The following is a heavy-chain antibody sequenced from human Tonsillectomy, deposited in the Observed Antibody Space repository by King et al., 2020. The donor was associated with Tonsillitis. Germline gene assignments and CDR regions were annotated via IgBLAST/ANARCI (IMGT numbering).Heavy chain of an antibody. CDR1: GFTFNTYA. V-gene: IGHV3-30*04. CDR2: ISYDGRNK. CDR3: ATEYYYDSSGSSPLRRG. D-gene: IGHD3-22*01. Sequence: VQLVESGGGVVQPGKSLRLSCAASGFTFNTYAMHWVRQAPGKGLEWVAVISYDGRNKYYVDSVKGRFTISRDNSKNTLYLQMNSLRAEDTAVYYCATEYYYDSSGSSPLRRGWGQGTLVTVSS. J-gene: IGHJ4*02.